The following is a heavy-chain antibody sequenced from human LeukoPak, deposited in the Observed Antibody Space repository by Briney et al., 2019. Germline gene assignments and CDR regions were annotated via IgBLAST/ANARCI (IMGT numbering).Heavy chain of an antibody. V-gene: IGHV3-9*01. CDR1: GFTFDDYA. J-gene: IGHJ4*02. D-gene: IGHD2-2*02. CDR2: ISWNGGSI. Sequence: GGSLLLSCAASGFTFDDYAMHWGRPAPGKGLEWVSGISWNGGSIGYADSVKGRFTISRDNAKNSLYLQMNSLRAEDTALYYCAKDSCSSTSCYMEDYWGQGTLVTVSS. CDR3: AKDSCSSTSCYMEDY.